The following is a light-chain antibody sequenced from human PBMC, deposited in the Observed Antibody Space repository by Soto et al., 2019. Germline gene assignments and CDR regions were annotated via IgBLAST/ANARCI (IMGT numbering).Light chain of an antibody. CDR1: QSISNY. CDR3: QQSYNTPLT. CDR2: AAS. Sequence: DIQMTQSPSSLSASVGDRVTITCRASQSISNYLNWYQQKPGKAPKLLIYAASSLQSGVPSRFSGSGSGTDFTLTISSLQPEDFATYYCQQSYNTPLTFGQGTRLENK. V-gene: IGKV1-39*01. J-gene: IGKJ5*01.